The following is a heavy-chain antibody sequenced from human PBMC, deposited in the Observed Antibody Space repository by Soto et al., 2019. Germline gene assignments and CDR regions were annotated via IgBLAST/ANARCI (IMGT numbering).Heavy chain of an antibody. CDR2: INWKGGDT. Sequence: GGSLRLSCAASGFSFDDHVMNWVRQAPGKGLEWVSGINWKGGDTDYADSVRGRFTISRDNAKKSLYLQMSSLRAEDTALYYCAREGYSSSWYFAFDLWGQGTMVTVSS. CDR3: AREGYSSSWYFAFDL. D-gene: IGHD6-13*01. J-gene: IGHJ3*01. CDR1: GFSFDDHV. V-gene: IGHV3-20*04.